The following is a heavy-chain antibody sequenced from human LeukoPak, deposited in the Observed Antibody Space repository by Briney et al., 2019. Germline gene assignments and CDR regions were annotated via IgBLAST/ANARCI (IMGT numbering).Heavy chain of an antibody. Sequence: SETLSLTCTVSGGSIGSYYWSWIWQTPGKGLEWIGYIYYSGSTNYNPSLKSRVTISVDTSKNQFSLKLRSVTAADTAVYFCARQSPYGMDVWGQGTTVTVSS. CDR3: ARQSPYGMDV. J-gene: IGHJ6*02. CDR2: IYYSGST. V-gene: IGHV4-59*08. CDR1: GGSIGSYY.